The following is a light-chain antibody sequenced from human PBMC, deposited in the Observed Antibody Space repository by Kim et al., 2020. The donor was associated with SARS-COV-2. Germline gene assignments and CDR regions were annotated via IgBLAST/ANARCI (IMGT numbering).Light chain of an antibody. J-gene: IGLJ2*01. CDR1: NSNIGSTY. V-gene: IGLV1-51*01. CDR2: GNF. Sequence: QSVLTQPPAVSATAGQKLTISCSGSNSNIGSTYVSWYQVVPGAAPKLLIYGNFERPAGIPGRISGSRSGTLATLVITGLHTGDETFYYCAAWDNSLNALVFGGGTQLTVL. CDR3: AAWDNSLNALV.